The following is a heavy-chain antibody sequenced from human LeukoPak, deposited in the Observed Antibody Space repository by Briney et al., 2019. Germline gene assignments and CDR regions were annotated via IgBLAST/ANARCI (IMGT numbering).Heavy chain of an antibody. D-gene: IGHD6-13*01. Sequence: VASVKVSCKASSYTFTSYGISWVRQAPGQGLEWMGWISAYNGNTNYAQKLQGRVTMATDTSTSTAYMELRSLRSDDTAVYYCARVRPSGSSWYPFDYWGQGTLVTVSS. CDR2: ISAYNGNT. CDR3: ARVRPSGSSWYPFDY. CDR1: SYTFTSYG. V-gene: IGHV1-18*01. J-gene: IGHJ4*02.